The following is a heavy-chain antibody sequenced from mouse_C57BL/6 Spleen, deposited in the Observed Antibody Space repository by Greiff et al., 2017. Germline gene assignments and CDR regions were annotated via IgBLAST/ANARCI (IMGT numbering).Heavy chain of an antibody. D-gene: IGHD1-1*01. Sequence: EVKLQQSGAELVRPGGPVQLSCTASGFNIKDYYMHWVKQRPEQGLEWIGRVDPEGGDTEYAPKFQGKATMTADTSSNTAYLQLSSLTSEDTAVYYCTTPIYYYGSSYQDFDYWGQGTTLTVSS. V-gene: IGHV14-1*01. J-gene: IGHJ2*01. CDR2: VDPEGGDT. CDR3: TTPIYYYGSSYQDFDY. CDR1: GFNIKDYY.